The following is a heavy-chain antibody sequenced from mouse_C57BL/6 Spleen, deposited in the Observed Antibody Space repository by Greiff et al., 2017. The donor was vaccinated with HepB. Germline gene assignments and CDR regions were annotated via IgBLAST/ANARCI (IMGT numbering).Heavy chain of an antibody. J-gene: IGHJ4*01. Sequence: EVQVVESGGGLVQPKGSLKLSCAASGFSFNTYAMNWVRQAPGKGLEWVARIRSKSNNYATYYADSVKDRFTISRDDSESMLYLQMNNLKTEDTAMYYCWLLRDYAMDYWGQGTSVTVSS. CDR3: WLLRDYAMDY. CDR2: IRSKSNNYAT. V-gene: IGHV10-1*01. D-gene: IGHD2-3*01. CDR1: GFSFNTYA.